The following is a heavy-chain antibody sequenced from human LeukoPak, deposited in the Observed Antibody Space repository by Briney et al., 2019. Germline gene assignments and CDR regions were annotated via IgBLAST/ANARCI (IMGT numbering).Heavy chain of an antibody. J-gene: IGHJ4*02. CDR3: ARAPYSGSYYFDY. Sequence: SETLSLTCTVSGGSISSYYWSWIRQPPGKGLECIGYIYYSGSTNYNPSLKSRVTISVDTSKNQFSLKLSSVTAADTAVYYCARAPYSGSYYFDYWGQGTLVTVSS. V-gene: IGHV4-59*01. CDR2: IYYSGST. D-gene: IGHD1-26*01. CDR1: GGSISSYY.